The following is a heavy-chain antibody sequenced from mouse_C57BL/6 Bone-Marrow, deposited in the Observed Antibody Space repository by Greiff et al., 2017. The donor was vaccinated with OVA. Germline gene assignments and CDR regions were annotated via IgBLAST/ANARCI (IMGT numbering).Heavy chain of an antibody. CDR3: ARWDYGSSFFDY. Sequence: QVHVKQSGAELAKPGASVKLSCKASGYTFTSYWMHWVKQRPGQGLEWIGYINPSSGYTKYNQKFKDKATLTADKSSSTAYMQLSSLTYEDSAVYYCARWDYGSSFFDYWGQGTTLTVSS. V-gene: IGHV1-7*01. D-gene: IGHD1-1*01. CDR2: INPSSGYT. J-gene: IGHJ2*01. CDR1: GYTFTSYW.